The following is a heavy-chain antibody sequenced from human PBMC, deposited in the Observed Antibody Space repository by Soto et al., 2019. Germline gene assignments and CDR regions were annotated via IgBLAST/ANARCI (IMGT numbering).Heavy chain of an antibody. CDR1: GYSFTSYW. Sequence: EVQLVQSGAEVKKPGESLRISCKGSGYSFTSYWISWVRQMPGKGLEWMGRIDPSDSYTNYSPSFQGHVTISADKSISTAYLQWSSLKASDTAMYYCASAEYGSGSYYNVGNYYYGMDVWGQGTTVTVSS. D-gene: IGHD3-10*01. V-gene: IGHV5-10-1*03. CDR3: ASAEYGSGSYYNVGNYYYGMDV. J-gene: IGHJ6*02. CDR2: IDPSDSYT.